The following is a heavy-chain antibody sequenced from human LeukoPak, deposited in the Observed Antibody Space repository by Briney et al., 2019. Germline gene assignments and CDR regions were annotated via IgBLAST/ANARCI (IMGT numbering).Heavy chain of an antibody. CDR3: AIPYGSGSYYPLDY. D-gene: IGHD3-10*01. CDR2: ITWNGRST. CDR1: GFNFDDYT. J-gene: IGHJ4*02. V-gene: IGHV3-43*01. Sequence: PGGSLRLSCAASGFNFDDYTMHWVRQAPGKGLEWVSLITWNGRSTDYADSVKGRFTISRGNSKDSLYLQMNSLRTEDTALYYCAIPYGSGSYYPLDYWGQGTLVTVSS.